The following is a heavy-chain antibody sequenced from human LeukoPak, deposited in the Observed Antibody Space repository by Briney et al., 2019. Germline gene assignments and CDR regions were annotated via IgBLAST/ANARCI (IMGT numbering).Heavy chain of an antibody. CDR1: GYTFTSYD. J-gene: IGHJ4*02. V-gene: IGHV1-8*01. CDR2: MNPNSGNT. Sequence: ASVKVSCKASGYTFTSYDINWVRQATGQGLEWMGWMNPNSGNTGYAQKFQGRVTMTRNTSISTAYMELCSLRSEDTAVYYCAKEAHSSGFLSLGGHFDYWGQGTLVTVSS. D-gene: IGHD6-19*01. CDR3: AKEAHSSGFLSLGGHFDY.